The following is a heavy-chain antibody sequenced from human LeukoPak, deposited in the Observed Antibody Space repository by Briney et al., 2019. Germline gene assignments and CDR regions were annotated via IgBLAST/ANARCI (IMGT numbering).Heavy chain of an antibody. D-gene: IGHD6-13*01. CDR3: ARDKGLRAAAD. J-gene: IGHJ4*02. Sequence: GGSLRLSCAASGFIFSSYSMNWVRQAPGKGLEWVSSISSSSSYIDYADSVKGRFTISRDNAKNSLYLQMNSLRAEDTAVYYCARDKGLRAAADWGQGTLVTVSS. V-gene: IGHV3-21*01. CDR2: ISSSSSYI. CDR1: GFIFSSYS.